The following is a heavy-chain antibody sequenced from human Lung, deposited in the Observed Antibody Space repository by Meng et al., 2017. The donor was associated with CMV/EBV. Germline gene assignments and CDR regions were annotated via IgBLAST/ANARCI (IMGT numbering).Heavy chain of an antibody. Sequence: GESXKISCAASGFTFSSYAMHWVRQAPGKGLEWVAVISDDGNNKYYADSVKGRFTISRDNSKNTLYLQVNSLRAEDTAVYYCARDHAPTVTTVLFDSWGQGSLVTVSS. CDR1: GFTFSSYA. V-gene: IGHV3-30*04. D-gene: IGHD4-17*01. J-gene: IGHJ4*02. CDR3: ARDHAPTVTTVLFDS. CDR2: ISDDGNNK.